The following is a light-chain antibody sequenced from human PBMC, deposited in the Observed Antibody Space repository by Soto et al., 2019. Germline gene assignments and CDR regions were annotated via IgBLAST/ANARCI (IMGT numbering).Light chain of an antibody. CDR1: QSVSSY. CDR3: QQRSNWPRT. CDR2: DAS. Sequence: IVLTQSPATLSLSPGERATLSCRASQSVSSYLAWYQQKPGQAPRLLIYDASNRATGIPARFSGSGSGTDFTLTISSLEPEDFAVYYCQQRSNWPRTFGQRTKVDI. J-gene: IGKJ1*01. V-gene: IGKV3-11*01.